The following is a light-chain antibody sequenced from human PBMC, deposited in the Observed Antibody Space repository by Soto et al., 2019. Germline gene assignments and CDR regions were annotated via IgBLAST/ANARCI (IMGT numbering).Light chain of an antibody. Sequence: EIVLTQSPGALSXXPXXXXXXXXXXCQSVSSSYLAWYQQKPGQAPRLLIYGASTRATGIPDRFSGSGSGTDFTLTISRLEPEDFAVYYCQQYGSSPRTFGQGTKV. CDR2: GAS. CDR3: QQYGSSPRT. CDR1: QSVSSSY. V-gene: IGKV3-20*01. J-gene: IGKJ1*01.